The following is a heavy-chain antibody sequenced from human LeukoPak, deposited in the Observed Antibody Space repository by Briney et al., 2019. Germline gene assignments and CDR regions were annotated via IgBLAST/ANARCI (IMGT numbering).Heavy chain of an antibody. Sequence: GGPLRLSCAASGFTFSDYYMSWIRQAPGKGLEWVSYISSSSSYTNYADSVKGRFTISRDNAKNSLYLQMNSLRAEDTAVYYCARDRGITGTTFWFDPWGQGTLVTVSS. D-gene: IGHD1-7*01. CDR2: ISSSSSYT. CDR3: ARDRGITGTTFWFDP. CDR1: GFTFSDYY. V-gene: IGHV3-11*06. J-gene: IGHJ5*02.